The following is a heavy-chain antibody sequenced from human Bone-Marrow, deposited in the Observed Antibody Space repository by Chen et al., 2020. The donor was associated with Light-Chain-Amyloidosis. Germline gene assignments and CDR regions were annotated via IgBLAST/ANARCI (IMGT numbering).Heavy chain of an antibody. V-gene: IGHV3-30*02. CDR2: IRFDGSDK. Sequence: VPLVESGGGLVKPGGSLRLSCAASGFVFTTYGFQWVRQAPGKGLEWVAFIRFDGSDKYYVDSVKGRFTISRDDSKNTVYLQMSRLRVEDTAMYYCAQLYSYGRPFNHWGQGTLVSVSS. CDR1: GFVFTTYG. CDR3: AQLYSYGRPFNH. D-gene: IGHD5-18*01. J-gene: IGHJ4*02.